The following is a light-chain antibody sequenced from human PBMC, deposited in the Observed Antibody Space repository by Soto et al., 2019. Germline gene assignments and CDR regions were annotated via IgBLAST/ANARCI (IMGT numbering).Light chain of an antibody. CDR2: GAS. J-gene: IGKJ1*01. Sequence: EIVLTQSPGTLSLSPGERATLSCRASQSVSSSYLAWYQQKPGPAPRLLIYGASSRATGLPDRFRGSESGTDFPLTISRLEPEDVAVYYCQQYGSSLWTFGQGTKVEIK. CDR1: QSVSSSY. V-gene: IGKV3-20*01. CDR3: QQYGSSLWT.